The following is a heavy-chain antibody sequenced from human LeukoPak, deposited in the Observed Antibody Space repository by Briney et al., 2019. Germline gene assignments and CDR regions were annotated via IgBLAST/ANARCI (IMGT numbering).Heavy chain of an antibody. CDR1: GGSISSSSYY. J-gene: IGHJ4*02. CDR2: IYYSGST. V-gene: IGHV4-39*01. CDR3: ARHFGDIVEALDY. D-gene: IGHD2-15*01. Sequence: SETLSLTCTVSGGSISSSSYYWGWIRQPPGKGLEWIGSIYYSGSTYYNPSLKSRVTISVDTSKNQFSLKLSSVTAADTDVYYCARHFGDIVEALDYWGQGTLVTISS.